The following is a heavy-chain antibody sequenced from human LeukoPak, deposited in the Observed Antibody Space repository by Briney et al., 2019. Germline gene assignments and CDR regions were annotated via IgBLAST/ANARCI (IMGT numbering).Heavy chain of an antibody. V-gene: IGHV4-34*01. CDR3: ARSLYYYDTRHRSIAPGSYYFDY. CDR2: INHSGST. Sequence: PSETLSLTCAVYGGSFSGYHWSWIRQPPGKGLEWIGEINHSGSTNYNPSLKSRVTISVDTSKNQFSLKLSSVTAADTAVYYCARSLYYYDTRHRSIAPGSYYFDYWGQGTLVTVSS. CDR1: GGSFSGYH. J-gene: IGHJ4*02. D-gene: IGHD3-22*01.